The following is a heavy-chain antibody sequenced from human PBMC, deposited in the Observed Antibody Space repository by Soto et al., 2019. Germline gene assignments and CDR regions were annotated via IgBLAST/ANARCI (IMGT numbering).Heavy chain of an antibody. J-gene: IGHJ4*02. CDR1: GFTFSSYG. D-gene: IGHD6-19*01. CDR3: ASVRGYTSGWYFDY. Sequence: QVQLVESGGGVVQPRRSLRLSRGASGFTFSSYGMHWVRLAPGKGLEWVAVMWYDGSNKYYAEYVKGRFNISRDNSKNMLYVLMHGPAADDSAVYYCASVRGYTSGWYFDYWGQGTLVTVSS. V-gene: IGHV3-33*01. CDR2: MWYDGSNK.